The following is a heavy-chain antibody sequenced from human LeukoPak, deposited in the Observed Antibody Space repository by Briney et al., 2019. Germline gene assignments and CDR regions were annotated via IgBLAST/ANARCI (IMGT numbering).Heavy chain of an antibody. D-gene: IGHD5-24*01. CDR1: GGSISSGSYY. V-gene: IGHV4-61*02. Sequence: SQTLSLTCTVSGGSISSGSYYWSWIRQPAGKGLEWIGRIYTSGSTNYNPSLKSRVTISVDTSKNQFSLKLSSMTAADTAVYYCARTDGYRGVYWGQGTLVTVSS. J-gene: IGHJ4*02. CDR3: ARTDGYRGVY. CDR2: IYTSGST.